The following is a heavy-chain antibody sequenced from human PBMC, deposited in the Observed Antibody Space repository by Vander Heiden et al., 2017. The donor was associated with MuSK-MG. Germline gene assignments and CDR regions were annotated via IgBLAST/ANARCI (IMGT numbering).Heavy chain of an antibody. CDR1: GFTFSSYA. CDR3: AKSKDYYGSGRSADV. V-gene: IGHV3-23*01. J-gene: IGHJ6*01. Sequence: EVQLLESGGGLVQPGGSLRLSCAASGFTFSSYAMSWVRQAPGKGLEWVSAISGSGGSTYYADSVKVRFTIARDNSKNTLYLQMNSLSAEYTAVYYCAKSKDYYGSGRSADVWWQG. CDR2: ISGSGGST. D-gene: IGHD3-10*01.